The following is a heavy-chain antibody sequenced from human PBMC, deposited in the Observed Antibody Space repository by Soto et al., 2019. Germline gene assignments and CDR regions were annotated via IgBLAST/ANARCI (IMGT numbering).Heavy chain of an antibody. CDR3: ARVPELRIYYYYGMDV. CDR2: TYYRSKWHN. D-gene: IGHD1-26*01. CDR1: GDSVSSNSAA. V-gene: IGHV6-1*01. Sequence: SQTLSLTCAISGDSVSSNSAAWNWIRQSPSRGLEWLGRTYYRSKWHNDYAVSVKSRITINPDTSKNQFSLQLNSVTPEDTAVYYCARVPELRIYYYYGMDVWGQGTTVTVS. J-gene: IGHJ6*02.